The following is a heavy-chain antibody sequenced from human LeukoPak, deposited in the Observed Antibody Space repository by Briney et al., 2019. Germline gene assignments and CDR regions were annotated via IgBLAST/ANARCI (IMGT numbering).Heavy chain of an antibody. V-gene: IGHV3-9*01. CDR2: ISWNSGSI. CDR3: AKALWFGELSGVFDY. D-gene: IGHD3-10*01. J-gene: IGHJ4*02. CDR1: GFTFDDYA. Sequence: PGGSLRLSCAASGFTFDDYAMHWVRQAPGKGLEWVSGISWNSGSIGYADSVKGRFTISRDNAKNSLYLQMNGLRAEDTALYYCAKALWFGELSGVFDYWGQGTLVTVSS.